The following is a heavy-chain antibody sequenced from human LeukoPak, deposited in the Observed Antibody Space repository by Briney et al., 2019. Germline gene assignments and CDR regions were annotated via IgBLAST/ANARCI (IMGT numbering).Heavy chain of an antibody. J-gene: IGHJ4*02. CDR3: ARDNSGFDY. CDR2: ISHDGSAR. V-gene: IGHV3-7*01. D-gene: IGHD5-12*01. CDR1: GFTFNNYW. Sequence: PGGSLRLSCVASGFTFNNYWMTWVRQAPGKGLEWVANISHDGSARYYGDSVKGRFTISRDDAKNSLFMQLNSLRADDTALHYCARDNSGFDYWRQGTLVSVCS.